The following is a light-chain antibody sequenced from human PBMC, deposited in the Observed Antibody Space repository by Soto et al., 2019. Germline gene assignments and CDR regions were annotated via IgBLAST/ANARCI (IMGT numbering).Light chain of an antibody. V-gene: IGLV3-1*01. CDR3: QAWDRSTVV. J-gene: IGLJ2*01. Sequence: SYELTQPPSVSVSTGQTASITCSGDKLGTKYACWYQQKPGQSPVLVIYQDTKRPSGIPERFAGSNSGNTATLTISGTQAMDEADYYCQAWDRSTVVFGGGTKVTVL. CDR2: QDT. CDR1: KLGTKY.